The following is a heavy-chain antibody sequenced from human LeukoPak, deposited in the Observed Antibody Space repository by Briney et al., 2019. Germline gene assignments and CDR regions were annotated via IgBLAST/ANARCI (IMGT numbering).Heavy chain of an antibody. D-gene: IGHD6-19*01. V-gene: IGHV1-18*01. CDR3: ATSEDYNSAWPFDF. CDR2: ISAYNGNT. J-gene: IGHJ4*02. CDR1: GYTFTSYG. Sequence: ASVKVSCKASGYTFTSYGISWVRQAPGQGLEWMGWISAYNGNTNYAQKLQGRVTMTTDTSTSTAYMELRSLRSDDTAVYYCATSEDYNSAWPFDFWGQGTLVTVSS.